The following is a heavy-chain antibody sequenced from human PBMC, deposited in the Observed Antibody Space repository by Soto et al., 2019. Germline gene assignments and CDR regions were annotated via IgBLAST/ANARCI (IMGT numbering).Heavy chain of an antibody. CDR1: GFTFSSYG. CDR2: IWYDGSNK. Sequence: PGGSLRLSCAASGFTFSSYGMHWFRQAPGKGLEWVAVIWYDGSNKYYADSVKGRFTISRDNSKNTLYLQMNSLRAEDTAVYYCARSRAVAGTGAFDIWGQGTMVTVSS. D-gene: IGHD6-19*01. CDR3: ARSRAVAGTGAFDI. J-gene: IGHJ3*02. V-gene: IGHV3-33*01.